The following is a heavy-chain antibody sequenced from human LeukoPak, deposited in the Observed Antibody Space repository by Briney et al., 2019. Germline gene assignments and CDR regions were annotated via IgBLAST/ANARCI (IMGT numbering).Heavy chain of an antibody. Sequence: GGSLRLSCAASGFTFSSYAMSWVRQAPGRGLEWFSAISGSGSSTHYGDSVEGRFTISRDNSRNTLYLQLNRLRAEDTAVYYCAKLLRGVIVPYFDYWGQGTLVTVSS. CDR1: GFTFSSYA. CDR3: AKLLRGVIVPYFDY. D-gene: IGHD3-10*01. CDR2: ISGSGSST. J-gene: IGHJ4*02. V-gene: IGHV3-23*01.